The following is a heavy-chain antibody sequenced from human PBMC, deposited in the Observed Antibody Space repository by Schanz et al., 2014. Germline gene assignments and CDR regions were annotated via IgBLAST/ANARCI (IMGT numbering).Heavy chain of an antibody. CDR3: ARRYSSGWYELDY. CDR1: GYTFTSYY. CDR2: INPSGGST. D-gene: IGHD6-19*01. J-gene: IGHJ4*02. V-gene: IGHV1-46*03. Sequence: QVQLVPSGAEVKKPGASVKVSCKASGYTFTSYYMHWVRQAPGQGLEWMGIINPSGGSTSYAQKFQGKVGMTRDASTSTVYMYLRGLRSEDTAGYYCARRYSSGWYELDYWGQGTLVTVSS.